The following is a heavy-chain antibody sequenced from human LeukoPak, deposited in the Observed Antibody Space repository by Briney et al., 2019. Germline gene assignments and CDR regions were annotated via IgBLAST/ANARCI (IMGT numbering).Heavy chain of an antibody. J-gene: IGHJ4*02. CDR3: AKARAVIRPGTLDY. CDR1: GFTFSSYS. D-gene: IGHD1-1*01. CDR2: ISSSSSYI. V-gene: IGHV3-21*04. Sequence: GGSLRLSCAASGFTFSSYSMNWVRQAPGKGLEWVSSISSSSSYIYYADSVKGRFTISRDNAKNSLYLQMNSLRAEDTAVYYCAKARAVIRPGTLDYWGQGTLVTVSS.